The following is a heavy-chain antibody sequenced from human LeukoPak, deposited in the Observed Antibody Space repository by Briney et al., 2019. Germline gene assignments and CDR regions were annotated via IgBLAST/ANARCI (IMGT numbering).Heavy chain of an antibody. CDR3: ASCTRAHYYYDSSGCFNWFDP. CDR2: IYYSGST. CDR1: GGSISSSSYY. V-gene: IGHV4-39*01. Sequence: SETLSLTCTVSGGSISSSSYYWGWIRQPPGKGLEWIGSIYYSGSTYYNPSLKSRVTISVDTSKNQFSLKLSSVTAADTAVYYCASCTRAHYYYDSSGCFNWFDPWGQGTLVTVSS. J-gene: IGHJ5*02. D-gene: IGHD3-22*01.